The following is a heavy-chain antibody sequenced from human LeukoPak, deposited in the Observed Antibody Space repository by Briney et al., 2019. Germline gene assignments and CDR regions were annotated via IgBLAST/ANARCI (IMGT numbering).Heavy chain of an antibody. Sequence: SETLSLTCTVSGYSISSCYYWGWSRQPPGKGLEWIGSIYHSGSTYYNPSLKSRVTISVDTSKNQFSLKLSSVTPADTAVYYCARGQARLSWFDPWGQGTLVTVSS. V-gene: IGHV4-38-2*02. D-gene: IGHD6-19*01. J-gene: IGHJ5*02. CDR1: GYSISSCYY. CDR2: IYHSGST. CDR3: ARGQARLSWFDP.